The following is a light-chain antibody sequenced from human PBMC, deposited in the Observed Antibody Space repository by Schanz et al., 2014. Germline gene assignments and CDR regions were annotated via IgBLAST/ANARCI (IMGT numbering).Light chain of an antibody. V-gene: IGLV4-69*01. Sequence: QLVLTQSPSASASLGASVKLTCTLSSGHSNYAIAWHQQQPEKDPRYLMRLNNDGSHSKGDGIPDRFSGSSSGAERYLTISSLQSEDEADYYCQTWGTAMVIFGGGTKLTVL. CDR1: SGHSNYA. CDR2: LNNDGSH. CDR3: QTWGTAMVI. J-gene: IGLJ2*01.